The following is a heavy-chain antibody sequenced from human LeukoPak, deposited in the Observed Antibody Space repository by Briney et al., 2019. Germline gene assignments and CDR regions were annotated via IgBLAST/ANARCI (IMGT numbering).Heavy chain of an antibody. CDR3: ARDAPPDDYYYGMDV. D-gene: IGHD1-14*01. CDR2: ISAYNGNT. J-gene: IGHJ6*02. V-gene: IGHV1-18*01. Sequence: GASVKVSCKASGYTFTSYGISWVRQAPGQGLEWMGWISAYNGNTNYAQKLQGRVTMTTDTSTSTAYMELRSLRSDDTAVYYCARDAPPDDYYYGMDVWGQGTTVTVSS. CDR1: GYTFTSYG.